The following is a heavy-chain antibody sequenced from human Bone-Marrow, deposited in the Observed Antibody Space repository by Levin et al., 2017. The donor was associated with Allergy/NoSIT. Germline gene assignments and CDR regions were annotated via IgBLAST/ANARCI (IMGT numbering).Heavy chain of an antibody. D-gene: IGHD4-11*01. CDR2: ISFDGRNK. J-gene: IGHJ4*02. CDR3: ARDLSYSYYVPGY. V-gene: IGHV3-30*03. CDR1: GFALGGFG. Sequence: GESLKISCVASGFALGGFGMHWVRHTAGKGLEWVSFISFDGRNKEYVDSVKGRFAISRDNSRNILYLQMDSLNSGDTGLYFCARDLSYSYYVPGYWGQGTLVTVSS.